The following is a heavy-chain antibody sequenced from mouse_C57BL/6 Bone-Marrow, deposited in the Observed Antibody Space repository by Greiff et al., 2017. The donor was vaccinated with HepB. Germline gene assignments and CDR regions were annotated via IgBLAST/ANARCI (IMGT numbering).Heavy chain of an antibody. J-gene: IGHJ2*01. CDR3: ARWGYFDY. V-gene: IGHV7-3*01. CDR2: IRNKANGYTT. CDR1: GFTFTDYY. Sequence: EVKVVESGGGLVQPGGSLSLSCAASGFTFTDYYMSWVRQPPGKALEWLGFIRNKANGYTTEYSASVKGRITISRDNSQSILYLQMNALRADDSATYYCARWGYFDYWGQGTTLTVSS.